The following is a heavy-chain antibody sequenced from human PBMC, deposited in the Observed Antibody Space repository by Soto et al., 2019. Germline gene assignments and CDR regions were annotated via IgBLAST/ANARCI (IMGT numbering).Heavy chain of an antibody. D-gene: IGHD3-9*01. Sequence: EVQLLESGGGLVQPGGSLRLSCAASGFTFSSYAMNWVRQAPGKGLEWVSCISGNGGTTSYADSVKGRFTISRDNSKNTLYLQMKSLRAEDTAIYFCARTDYDTLTGYYTGFDYWGQGTLVTVSS. CDR2: ISGNGGTT. J-gene: IGHJ4*02. CDR3: ARTDYDTLTGYYTGFDY. CDR1: GFTFSSYA. V-gene: IGHV3-23*01.